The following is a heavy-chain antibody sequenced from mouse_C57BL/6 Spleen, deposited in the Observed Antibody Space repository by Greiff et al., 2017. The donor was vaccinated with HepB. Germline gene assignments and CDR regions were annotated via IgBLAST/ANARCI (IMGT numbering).Heavy chain of an antibody. Sequence: EVKLMESGGGLVKPGGSLKLSCAASGFTFSSYAMSWVRQTPEKRLEWVATISDGGSYTYYPDNVKGRFTISRDNAKNNLYLQMSHLKAEDTAMYYCARDGNQGAMDYWGQGTSVTVSS. CDR1: GFTFSSYA. V-gene: IGHV5-4*01. J-gene: IGHJ4*01. CDR3: ARDGNQGAMDY. CDR2: ISDGGSYT. D-gene: IGHD4-1*01.